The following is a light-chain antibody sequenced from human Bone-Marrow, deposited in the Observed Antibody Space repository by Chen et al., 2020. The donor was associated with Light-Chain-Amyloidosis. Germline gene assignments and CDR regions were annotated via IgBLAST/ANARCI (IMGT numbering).Light chain of an antibody. CDR1: SSDVVGYNY. Sequence: QSALTQPASVSGSPGQSITISCTGTSSDVVGYNYFSWYQQHPGKAPKLMIYEVSKRPSGVPDRFSGSKSGNTASLTVSGLQAEDEADYYCSSYAGSNNLVFGGGTRLTVL. V-gene: IGLV2-8*01. CDR2: EVS. J-gene: IGLJ2*01. CDR3: SSYAGSNNLV.